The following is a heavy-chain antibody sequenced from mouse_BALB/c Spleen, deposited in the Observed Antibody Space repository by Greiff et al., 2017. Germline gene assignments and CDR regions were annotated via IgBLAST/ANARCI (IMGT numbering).Heavy chain of an antibody. D-gene: IGHD1-1*01. J-gene: IGHJ1*01. CDR2: INPSTGYT. V-gene: IGHV1-7*01. Sequence: VQLQQSGAELAKPGASVKMSCKASGYTFTSYWLHWVKQRPGQGLEWIGYINPSTGYTEYNQKFKDKATLTADKSSSTAYMQLSSLTSEDSAVYYCARWTTVVATRYFDVWGAGTTVTVSS. CDR3: ARWTTVVATRYFDV. CDR1: GYTFTSYW.